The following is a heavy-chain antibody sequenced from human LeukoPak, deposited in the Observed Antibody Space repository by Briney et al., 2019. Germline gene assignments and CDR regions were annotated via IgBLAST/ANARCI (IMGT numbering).Heavy chain of an antibody. CDR1: GFTFSSYW. Sequence: GGSLRLSCAASGFTFSSYWMSWVRQAPGKGLEWVANIKQDGSEKYYVDSVKGRFTISRDNAKNSLYLQMNSLRDEDTAVYYCARDFWSGYYPNWYDPWGQGTLVTVSS. D-gene: IGHD3-3*01. CDR3: ARDFWSGYYPNWYDP. V-gene: IGHV3-7*01. J-gene: IGHJ5*02. CDR2: IKQDGSEK.